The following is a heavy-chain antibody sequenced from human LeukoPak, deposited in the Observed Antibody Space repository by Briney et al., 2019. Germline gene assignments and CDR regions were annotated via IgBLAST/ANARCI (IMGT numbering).Heavy chain of an antibody. J-gene: IGHJ4*02. CDR1: GFTFSGSA. D-gene: IGHD3-16*01. Sequence: GGSLRLSCAASGFTFSGSAMHWVRQAPGKGLEWVAVIWYDGSNKYYADSVKGRFTISRDNSKNTLYLQMNSLRAEDTAVYYCARGGITFQAFDYWGQGTLVSVSS. V-gene: IGHV3-33*08. CDR3: ARGGITFQAFDY. CDR2: IWYDGSNK.